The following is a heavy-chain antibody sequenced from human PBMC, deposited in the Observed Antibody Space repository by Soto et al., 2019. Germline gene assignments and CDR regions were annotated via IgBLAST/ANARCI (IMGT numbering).Heavy chain of an antibody. Sequence: PXESLRVTWKGSGYRFTSYGIGWVLQMPGKGLEWMGIIYPGDSDTRYSPSFQGQVTISADKSISTAYLQWSSLKASDTAMYYCARLGIAATTGDHYYYYGMDVWGQGTTVTVSS. J-gene: IGHJ6*02. CDR1: GYRFTSYG. CDR3: ARLGIAATTGDHYYYYGMDV. V-gene: IGHV5-51*01. CDR2: IYPGDSDT. D-gene: IGHD6-13*01.